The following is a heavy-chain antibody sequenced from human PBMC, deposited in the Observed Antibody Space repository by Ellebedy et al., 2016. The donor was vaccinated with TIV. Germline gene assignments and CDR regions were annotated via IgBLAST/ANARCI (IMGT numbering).Heavy chain of an antibody. J-gene: IGHJ4*02. V-gene: IGHV3-33*01. CDR3: ARESCNNITCYFDY. CDR2: VWYDGSDK. Sequence: PGGSLRLSCAASGFTFSTYGLHRVRQAPGKGLEWVAVVWYDGSDKYFADSVTGRFTISRDNSKNTLFLQMNSLRAEDTAVYYCARESCNNITCYFDYWGLGTLVTVSS. D-gene: IGHD2/OR15-2a*01. CDR1: GFTFSTYG.